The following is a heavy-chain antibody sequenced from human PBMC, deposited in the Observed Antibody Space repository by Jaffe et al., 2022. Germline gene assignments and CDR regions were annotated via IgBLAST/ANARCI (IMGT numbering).Heavy chain of an antibody. CDR2: ISSSSSTI. Sequence: EVQLVESGGGLVQPGGSLRLSCAASGFTFSSYSMNWVRQAPGKGLEWVSYISSSSSTIYYADSVKGRFTISRDNAKNSLYLQMNSLRAEDTAVYYCARDQVRAYDFWSGYYTKAEVYYMDVWGKGTTVTVSS. CDR1: GFTFSSYS. V-gene: IGHV3-48*01. D-gene: IGHD3-3*01. J-gene: IGHJ6*03. CDR3: ARDQVRAYDFWSGYYTKAEVYYMDV.